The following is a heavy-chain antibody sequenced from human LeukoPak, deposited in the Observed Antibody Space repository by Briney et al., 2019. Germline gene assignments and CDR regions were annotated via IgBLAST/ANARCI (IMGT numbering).Heavy chain of an antibody. V-gene: IGHV4-59*01. CDR3: AREAVSRFDP. J-gene: IGHJ5*02. CDR1: GGSISSYY. CDR2: IYYSGST. Sequence: NPSETLSLTCTVSGGSISSYYWSWIRQPPGKGLEWIGYIYYSGSTNYNPSLKSRVTISVDTSKNQFSLKLSSVTAADTAVYYCAREAVSRFDPWGQGTLVAVSS.